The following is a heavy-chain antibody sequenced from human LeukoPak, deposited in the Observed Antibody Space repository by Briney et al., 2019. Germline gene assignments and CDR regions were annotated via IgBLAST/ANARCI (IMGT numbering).Heavy chain of an antibody. Sequence: GGSLRLSCAASGFTFSSYSMNWVRQAPGKGLEWVSYITSSSSAIYYADSVKGRFTISRDNAKNSLYLQMNGLRVEDTAVYYCARDWLAAQDYWGQGTLVTVSS. J-gene: IGHJ4*02. V-gene: IGHV3-48*01. D-gene: IGHD6-6*01. CDR2: ITSSSSAI. CDR1: GFTFSSYS. CDR3: ARDWLAAQDY.